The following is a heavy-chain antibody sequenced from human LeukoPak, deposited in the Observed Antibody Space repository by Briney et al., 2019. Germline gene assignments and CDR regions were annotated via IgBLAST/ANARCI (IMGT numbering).Heavy chain of an antibody. D-gene: IGHD3-3*01. CDR2: IYYSGST. Sequence: SQTLSLTCTVSGGSISSGDYYWSWLRQPPGKGLEWIGYIYYSGSTYYNPSLKSRVTISVDTSKNQFSLKLSSVTAADTAVYYCARDSHRITIFGVVIGAFDIWGQGTMVTVSS. V-gene: IGHV4-30-4*08. CDR1: GGSISSGDYY. J-gene: IGHJ3*02. CDR3: ARDSHRITIFGVVIGAFDI.